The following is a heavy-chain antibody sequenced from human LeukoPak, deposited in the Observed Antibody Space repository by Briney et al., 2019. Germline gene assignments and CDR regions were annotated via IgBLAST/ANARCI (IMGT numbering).Heavy chain of an antibody. CDR1: GFIFSIYG. CDR2: IRGSGSYT. Sequence: GGSLRLSCEASGFIFSIYGMSWVRQAPGKGLEWVSGIRGSGSYTDYVGSVKGRFTISRDNSKNTLYLQMNNLRAEDTAVYYCAKGLRELWGDAFDMWGQGTMVTVSS. D-gene: IGHD4-17*01. V-gene: IGHV3-23*01. CDR3: AKGLRELWGDAFDM. J-gene: IGHJ3*02.